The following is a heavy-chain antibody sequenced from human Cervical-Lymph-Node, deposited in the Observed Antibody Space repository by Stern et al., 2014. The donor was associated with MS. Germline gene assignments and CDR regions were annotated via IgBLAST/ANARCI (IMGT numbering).Heavy chain of an antibody. J-gene: IGHJ4*02. CDR1: GGSISSSSYY. CDR2: IYYSGST. D-gene: IGHD5-24*01. CDR3: ARGRPRDGYHPGGLAFDY. V-gene: IGHV4-39*01. Sequence: QLQLQESGPGLVKPSETLSLTCTVSGGSISSSSYYWGWIRQPPGKGLEWIGGIYYSGSTYYNPYLKSRVTISVDTSKTPFSLQLGSVTAADTAVYYCARGRPRDGYHPGGLAFDYWGQGTLVTVSS.